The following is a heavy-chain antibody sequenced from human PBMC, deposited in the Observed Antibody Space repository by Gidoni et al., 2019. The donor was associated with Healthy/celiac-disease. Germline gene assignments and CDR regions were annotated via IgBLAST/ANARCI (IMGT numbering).Heavy chain of an antibody. J-gene: IGHJ6*03. CDR3: AKDKGMSYYYYYMDV. Sequence: EVQLLESGGGLVQPGGSLRLSCAASGFTFSSYAMSWVRQAPGKGLEGVSAISGSGGSTYYADSVKGRVTISRDNSKNTLYLQMNSLRAEDTAVYYCAKDKGMSYYYYYMDVWGKGTTVTVSS. CDR2: ISGSGGST. CDR1: GFTFSSYA. V-gene: IGHV3-23*01.